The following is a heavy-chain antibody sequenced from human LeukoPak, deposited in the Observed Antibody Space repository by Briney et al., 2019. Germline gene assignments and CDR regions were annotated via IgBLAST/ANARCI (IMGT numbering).Heavy chain of an antibody. CDR3: ARDWGFGDSEDWFDP. CDR2: VHHTGST. Sequence: SETLSLTCTVSGGSISSYYWSWIRQPAGKGLEWIGSVHHTGSTYYNPSLRSRVSISVDKSTNHISLEVTSVTAADTAVYYCARDWGFGDSEDWFDPWGQGTLVTVSS. CDR1: GGSISSYY. V-gene: IGHV4-4*07. J-gene: IGHJ5*02. D-gene: IGHD3-10*01.